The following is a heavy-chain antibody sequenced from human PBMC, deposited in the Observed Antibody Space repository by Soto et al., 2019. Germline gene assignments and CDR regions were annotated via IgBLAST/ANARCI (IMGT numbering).Heavy chain of an antibody. CDR2: IYYSGST. CDR1: GGSISSSSYY. V-gene: IGHV4-39*01. D-gene: IGHD3-22*01. J-gene: IGHJ5*02. CDR3: ARPAHPIGLGFVP. Sequence: SETLCLTCTVSGGSISSSSYYWGWIRQPPGKGLEWIGSIYYSGSTYYNPSLKSRVTISVDTSKNQFSLKLSSVTAADTAVYYSARPAHPIGLGFVPWGQRPLLSFSS.